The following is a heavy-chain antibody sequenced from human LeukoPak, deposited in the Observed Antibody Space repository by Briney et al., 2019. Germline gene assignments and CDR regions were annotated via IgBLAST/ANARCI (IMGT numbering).Heavy chain of an antibody. J-gene: IGHJ1*01. CDR1: GFTFSSYA. Sequence: PGGSLRLFCAASGFTFSSYAMSWVRQAPGKGLEWVSAISGSGGSTYYADSVKGRFTISRDNSKNTLYLQMNSLRAEDTAVYYCAKFFHDSSGEFQHWGQGTLVTVSS. CDR2: ISGSGGST. V-gene: IGHV3-23*01. D-gene: IGHD3-22*01. CDR3: AKFFHDSSGEFQH.